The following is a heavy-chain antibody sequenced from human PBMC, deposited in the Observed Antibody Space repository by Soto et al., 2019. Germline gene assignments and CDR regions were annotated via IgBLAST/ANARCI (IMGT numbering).Heavy chain of an antibody. V-gene: IGHV3-30-3*01. CDR1: GFTFSSYA. CDR3: ARPSGSYIYYFDY. CDR2: ISYDGSNK. J-gene: IGHJ4*02. D-gene: IGHD1-26*01. Sequence: GGSLRLSCAASGFTFSSYAMHWVRQAPGKGLEWVAVISYDGSNKYYADSVKGRFTISRDKSKNTLYLQMNSLRAEDTAVYYCARPSGSYIYYFDYWGQGTLVTVSS.